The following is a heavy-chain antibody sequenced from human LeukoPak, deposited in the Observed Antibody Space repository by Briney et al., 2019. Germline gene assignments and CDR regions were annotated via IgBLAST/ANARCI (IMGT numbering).Heavy chain of an antibody. CDR3: ARASTDSSSWYHYFDY. J-gene: IGHJ4*02. D-gene: IGHD6-13*01. CDR2: INHSGSA. Sequence: SETLSLTCAVYGGPFSGYYWSWIRQPPGKGLEWIGEINHSGSANYNPSLKSRVTISVDMSKNQFSLKLSSVTAADTAVYYCARASTDSSSWYHYFDYWGQGALVTVSS. CDR1: GGPFSGYY. V-gene: IGHV4-34*01.